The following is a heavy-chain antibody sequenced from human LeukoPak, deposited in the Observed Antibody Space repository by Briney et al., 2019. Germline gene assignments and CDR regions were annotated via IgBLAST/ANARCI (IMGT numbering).Heavy chain of an antibody. J-gene: IGHJ4*02. CDR1: GYTFTGYY. V-gene: IGHV1-2*06. CDR3: AREAGGTWGATDY. D-gene: IGHD1-26*01. Sequence: GASVKGSCKASGYTFTGYYMHWVRQAPGQGLEWMGRINPNSGGTNYAQKFQGRVTMTRDTSISTAYMELSRLRSDDTAVYYCAREAGGTWGATDYWGQGTLVTVSS. CDR2: INPNSGGT.